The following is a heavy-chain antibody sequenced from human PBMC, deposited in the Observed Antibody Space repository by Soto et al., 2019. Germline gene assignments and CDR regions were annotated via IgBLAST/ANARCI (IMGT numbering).Heavy chain of an antibody. D-gene: IGHD3-9*01. J-gene: IGHJ3*02. CDR1: GFTVSSNY. CDR2: IYSGGST. Sequence: EVQLVESGGGLVQPGGSLRLSCAASGFTVSSNYMSWVRQAPGKGLEWVSVIYSGGSTYYADSVKGRFTISRDNSKNTLYLKMNSLRAEDTAVYYCARGLRYFDWFAFDIWGQGTMVTVSS. CDR3: ARGLRYFDWFAFDI. V-gene: IGHV3-66*01.